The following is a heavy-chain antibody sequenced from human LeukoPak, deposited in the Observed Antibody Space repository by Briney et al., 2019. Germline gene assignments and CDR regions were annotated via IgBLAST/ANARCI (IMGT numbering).Heavy chain of an antibody. CDR3: AKDWIQFNRVFDCFDS. V-gene: IGHV3-23*01. Sequence: GGSLRLSCATSGFPFETNAMSWVRQAPGKGLEWVATIGNTETFYADSVTGRFTISRDNSKNTVNLQMNRPGVEDTAIYYCAKDWIQFNRVFDCFDSWGQGTLVTVSS. CDR2: IGNTET. CDR1: GFPFETNA. J-gene: IGHJ4*02. D-gene: IGHD5-18*01.